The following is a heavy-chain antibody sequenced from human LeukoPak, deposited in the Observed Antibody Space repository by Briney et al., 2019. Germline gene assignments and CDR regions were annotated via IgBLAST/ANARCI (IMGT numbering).Heavy chain of an antibody. CDR1: GYTFTSYG. J-gene: IGHJ3*02. CDR3: ARGGIAVAHDAFDI. CDR2: ISAYNGNT. V-gene: IGHV1-18*01. D-gene: IGHD6-19*01. Sequence: ASVKVSCKASGYTFTSYGISWVRQAPGQGLEWTGWISAYNGNTNYAQKLQGRVTMTTDTSTSTAYMELRSLGSDDTAVYYCARGGIAVAHDAFDIWGQGTMVTVSS.